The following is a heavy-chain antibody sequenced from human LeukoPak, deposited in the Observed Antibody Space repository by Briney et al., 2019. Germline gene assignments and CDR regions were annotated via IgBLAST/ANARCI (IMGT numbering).Heavy chain of an antibody. Sequence: GGSLRLSCAASGFTFSSYAMSWVRQAPGKGLEWVSAISGSGGSTYYADSVKGRFTISRDNSKNTLYLQMNSLRAEDTAVYYCARDPRYSGSYLGLDYWGQGTLVTVSS. CDR3: ARDPRYSGSYLGLDY. J-gene: IGHJ4*02. CDR2: ISGSGGST. CDR1: GFTFSSYA. D-gene: IGHD1-26*01. V-gene: IGHV3-23*01.